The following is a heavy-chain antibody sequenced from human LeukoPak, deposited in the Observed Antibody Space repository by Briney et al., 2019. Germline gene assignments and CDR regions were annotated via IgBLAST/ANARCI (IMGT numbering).Heavy chain of an antibody. V-gene: IGHV3-53*04. Sequence: GGSLRLSCAASGFTVSSNHMSWVRQAPGKGLEWVSVIYSGGSTYYADSVKGRFTISRHNSKNTLYLQMNSLRAEDTAVYYCASSSGIDAFDIWGQGTMVTVSS. CDR2: IYSGGST. D-gene: IGHD1-14*01. CDR3: ASSSGIDAFDI. CDR1: GFTVSSNH. J-gene: IGHJ3*02.